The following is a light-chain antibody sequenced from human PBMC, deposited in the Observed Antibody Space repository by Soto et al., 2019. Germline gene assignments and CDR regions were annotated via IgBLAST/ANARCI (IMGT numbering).Light chain of an antibody. CDR2: GTF. V-gene: IGKV3D-15*01. CDR3: QQYNKWPPIT. J-gene: IGKJ5*01. CDR1: QNINSY. Sequence: EIVLTQSPATLSLSPGERATLSCRASQNINSYLAWYQQKPGQAPRLLIYGTFNRATGIPGRFSGSGSGTEFTLTIRSLQSEDFAVYYCQQYNKWPPITFGQGTRLEIK.